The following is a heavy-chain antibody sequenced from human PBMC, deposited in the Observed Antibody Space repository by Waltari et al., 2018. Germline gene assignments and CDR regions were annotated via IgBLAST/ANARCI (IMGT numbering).Heavy chain of an antibody. CDR2: ISGSGDYT. Sequence: EVQLLESGGGLVQPGGSLRLSCAASGFTFSSFGMTWVRQAPGKGLEWVSTISGSGDYTYYADSVKGRFTISRDNSENTLYLQMNSLRAEDTAVYYCAKDLDVRVGYCSSTSCSRGGTGFDYWGQGTLVTVSS. D-gene: IGHD2-2*01. V-gene: IGHV3-23*01. J-gene: IGHJ4*02. CDR3: AKDLDVRVGYCSSTSCSRGGTGFDY. CDR1: GFTFSSFG.